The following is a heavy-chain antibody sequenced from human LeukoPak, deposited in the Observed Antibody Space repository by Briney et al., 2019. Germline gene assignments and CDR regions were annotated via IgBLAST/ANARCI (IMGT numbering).Heavy chain of an antibody. CDR2: MIPIFGTA. Sequence: SVKVSCKASGGTFSSYAISWVRQAPGQGLEWMGGMIPIFGTANYAQKFQGRVTITTDESTSTAYMELSSLRSEDTAVYYCARVGQYYDSSGLSNAFDIWGQGTMVTVSS. CDR3: ARVGQYYDSSGLSNAFDI. CDR1: GGTFSSYA. V-gene: IGHV1-69*05. D-gene: IGHD3-22*01. J-gene: IGHJ3*02.